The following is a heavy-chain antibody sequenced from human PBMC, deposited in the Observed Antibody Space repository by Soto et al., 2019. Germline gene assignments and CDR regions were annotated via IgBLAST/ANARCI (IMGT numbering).Heavy chain of an antibody. CDR3: ASLYGSGSYFAYYYGMDV. Sequence: QVQLVESGGGLVKPGGSLRLSCAASGFTFSDYYMSWIRQAPGKGLEWVSYISSSGSTIYYADSVKGRFTISRDNAKNSLYLQMNSLRAEDPAVYYCASLYGSGSYFAYYYGMDVWGQGTTVTVSS. CDR1: GFTFSDYY. D-gene: IGHD3-10*01. J-gene: IGHJ6*02. V-gene: IGHV3-11*01. CDR2: ISSSGSTI.